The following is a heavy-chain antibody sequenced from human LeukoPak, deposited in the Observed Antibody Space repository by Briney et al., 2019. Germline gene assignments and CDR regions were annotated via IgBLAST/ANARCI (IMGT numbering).Heavy chain of an antibody. CDR2: ISYDGSNK. CDR3: ARDLKLRYYYDSSGPGY. J-gene: IGHJ4*02. CDR1: GFTFSSYA. D-gene: IGHD3-22*01. Sequence: GGSLRLSCAASGFTFSSYAMHWVRQAPGKGLEWVAVISYDGSNKYYADSVKGRFTISRDNSKNTLYLQVNSLRAEDTAVYYCARDLKLRYYYDSSGPGYWGQGTLVTVSS. V-gene: IGHV3-30-3*01.